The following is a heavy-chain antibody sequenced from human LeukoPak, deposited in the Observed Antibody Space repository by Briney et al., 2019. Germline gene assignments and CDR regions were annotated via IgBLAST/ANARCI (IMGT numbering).Heavy chain of an antibody. D-gene: IGHD2-2*01. CDR1: RFSFSSYG. J-gene: IGHJ4*02. V-gene: IGHV3-33*01. CDR3: ARDGYYCSSTRRYQGYFDY. CDR2: IWNDGSNK. Sequence: GGSLRLSCAASRFSFSSYGMHGVRQAPGGGREGGAVIWNDGSNKYSADSVRGRFTLSRDNSKNTLYLQMNSLRAEATAVYYCARDGYYCSSTRRYQGYFDYGGQGTLVTVSS.